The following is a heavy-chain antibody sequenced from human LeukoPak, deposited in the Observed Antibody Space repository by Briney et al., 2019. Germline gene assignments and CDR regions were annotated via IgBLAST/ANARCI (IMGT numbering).Heavy chain of an antibody. D-gene: IGHD6-13*01. CDR2: INHSGST. V-gene: IGHV4-39*07. J-gene: IGHJ1*01. CDR1: GGSISSSSYY. Sequence: PSETLSLTCTVSGGSISSSSYYWSWIRQPPGKGLEWIGEINHSGSTNYNPSLKSRVTISVDTSKNQFSLKLSSVTAADTAVYYCASRAAAGPAEYFQHWGQGTLVTVSS. CDR3: ASRAAAGPAEYFQH.